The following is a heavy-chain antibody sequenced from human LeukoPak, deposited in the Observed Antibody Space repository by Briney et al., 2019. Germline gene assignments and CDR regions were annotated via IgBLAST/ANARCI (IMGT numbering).Heavy chain of an antibody. CDR3: ARGDYYDSSGYSQYFQH. V-gene: IGHV3-33*01. Sequence: GGSLRLSCAASGFTFSNYGMHWVRQAPGKGLEWVADIWYDGSNKYYADSVKGRFTISRDNSKNTLYLQMNSLRAEDTAAYYCARGDYYDSSGYSQYFQHWGQGTLVTVSS. D-gene: IGHD3-22*01. CDR1: GFTFSNYG. J-gene: IGHJ1*01. CDR2: IWYDGSNK.